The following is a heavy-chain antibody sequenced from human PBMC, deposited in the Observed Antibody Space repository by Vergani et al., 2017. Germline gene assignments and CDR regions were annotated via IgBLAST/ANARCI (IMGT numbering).Heavy chain of an antibody. V-gene: IGHV1-2*02. CDR2: INPNSGGT. CDR1: GYTFTGYY. Sequence: QVQLVQSGAEVKKPGASVKVSCKASGYTFTGYYMHWVRQAPGQGLEWMGWINPNSGGTNYAQKFQGRVTMTRDTSISTAYMELSRLRSDDTAVYYCARDKMGVVVPAAPIPYYYMVVWGKGTTVTVSS. CDR3: ARDKMGVVVPAAPIPYYYMVV. D-gene: IGHD2-2*01. J-gene: IGHJ6*03.